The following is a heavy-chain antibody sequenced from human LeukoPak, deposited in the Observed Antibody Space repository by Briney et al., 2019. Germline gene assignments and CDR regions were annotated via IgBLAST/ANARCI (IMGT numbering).Heavy chain of an antibody. CDR2: ISWNSGSI. J-gene: IGHJ4*02. V-gene: IGHV3-9*01. D-gene: IGHD3-3*01. Sequence: GGSLRLSCAASGFTFDDYAMHWVRQAPGKGLEWVSGISWNSGSIGYADSVKGRFTISRDNAKNSLYLQMNSLRAEDTAVYYCAKDASLEWSIDYWGQGTLVTVSS. CDR3: AKDASLEWSIDY. CDR1: GFTFDDYA.